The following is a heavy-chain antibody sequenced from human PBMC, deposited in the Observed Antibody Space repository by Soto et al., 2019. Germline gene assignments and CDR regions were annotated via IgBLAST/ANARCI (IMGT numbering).Heavy chain of an antibody. CDR2: IDYSGRT. D-gene: IGHD3-3*01. J-gene: IGHJ6*02. V-gene: IGHV4-4*02. CDR3: ARGRRTYYDFWSGYERSYYYGMDV. CDR1: GGSISSSNW. Sequence: SETLSLTCVVSGGSISSSNWWNWVRQSPGKGLEWIGVIDYSGRTKYNTSLKSRVTLSTDKSKNQFSLRLSSVTAADTAVDYCARGRRTYYDFWSGYERSYYYGMDVWGQGTTVTVSS.